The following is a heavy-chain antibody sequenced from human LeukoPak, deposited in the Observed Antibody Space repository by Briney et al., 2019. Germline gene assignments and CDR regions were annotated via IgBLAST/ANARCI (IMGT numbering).Heavy chain of an antibody. CDR1: GGSISSGGYY. CDR3: ARWTDYYYYGMDV. CDR2: IYYSGST. D-gene: IGHD3/OR15-3a*01. V-gene: IGHV4-31*03. Sequence: PSETLSLTCTVSGGSISSGGYYWSWIRQHPGKGLEWIGYIYYSGSTYYNPSLKSRVTISVDTSKNQFPLKLSSVTAADTAVYYCARWTDYYYYGMDVWGQGTTVTVSS. J-gene: IGHJ6*02.